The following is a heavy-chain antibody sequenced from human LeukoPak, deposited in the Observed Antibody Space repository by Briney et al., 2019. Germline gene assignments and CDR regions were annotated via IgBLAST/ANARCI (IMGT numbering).Heavy chain of an antibody. CDR2: ISSSSSYI. CDR3: AREEILWFGEL. CDR1: GFTFSSYS. D-gene: IGHD3-10*01. Sequence: GGSLRLSCAASGFTFSSYSMNWVRQAPGKGLEWVSSISSSSSYIYYADSVKGRFTISRDNAKNSLYLQVNSLRAEDTAVYYCAREEILWFGELWGQGTLVTVSS. V-gene: IGHV3-21*01. J-gene: IGHJ4*02.